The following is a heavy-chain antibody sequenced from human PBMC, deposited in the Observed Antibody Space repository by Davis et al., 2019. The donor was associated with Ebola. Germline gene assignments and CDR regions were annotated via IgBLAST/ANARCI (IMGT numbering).Heavy chain of an antibody. J-gene: IGHJ5*02. V-gene: IGHV3-33*08. CDR3: ARDPDTSGYYSWFDP. D-gene: IGHD6-19*01. Sequence: GGSLRLSCAVSGFTFSIAWMGWVRQAPGKGLEWVAGIWNHGNDWLYADSVRGRFTISRDNSRNALYLQMNSLRVDDTAVYYCARDPDTSGYYSWFDPWGQGTLVTVSS. CDR1: GFTFSIAW. CDR2: IWNHGNDW.